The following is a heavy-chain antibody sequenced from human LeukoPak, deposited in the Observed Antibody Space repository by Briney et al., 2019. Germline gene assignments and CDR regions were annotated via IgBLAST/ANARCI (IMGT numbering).Heavy chain of an antibody. V-gene: IGHV3-74*01. J-gene: IGHJ4*02. Sequence: GGSLRLSCAASGFTFSSYWMHWVRQAPGKGLVWVSRINSDGSSTSYADSVKGRFTISRDNAKNTLYLQMNSLRAEDTAVYYCAREEVVVVTAPDYWGQGTLVTVSS. CDR3: AREEVVVVTAPDY. D-gene: IGHD3-22*01. CDR1: GFTFSSYW. CDR2: INSDGSST.